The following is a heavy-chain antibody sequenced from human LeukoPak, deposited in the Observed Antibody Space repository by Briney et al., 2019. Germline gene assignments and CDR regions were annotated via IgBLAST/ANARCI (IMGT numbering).Heavy chain of an antibody. V-gene: IGHV4-34*01. D-gene: IGHD6-19*01. Sequence: SETLSLTCAVYGGSFSGYYWSWIRQPPGKGLEWIGEINHSGSTNYNPSLKSRVTISVDTSKNQFSLKLSSVTAADTAVYYCARSSGRRGYFDYWGQGTLVTVSS. CDR2: INHSGST. J-gene: IGHJ4*02. CDR1: GGSFSGYY. CDR3: ARSSGRRGYFDY.